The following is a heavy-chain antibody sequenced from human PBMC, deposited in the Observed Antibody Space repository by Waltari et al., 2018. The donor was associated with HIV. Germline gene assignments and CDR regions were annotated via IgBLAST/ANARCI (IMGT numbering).Heavy chain of an antibody. CDR2: IYPGDSDT. J-gene: IGHJ3*02. V-gene: IGHV5-51*01. CDR1: GNSFSSNW. D-gene: IGHD4-17*01. CDR3: ARRQGDYRTAFNI. Sequence: IQLVQSGGEMKKAGESLRISWKASGNSFSSNWIGWVRQLPGKGLEWMGIIYPGDSDTIYSPSFQGQVTITVDKSITTAYLQWSSLKASDTAIYYCARRQGDYRTAFNIWGQGTMVTVSP.